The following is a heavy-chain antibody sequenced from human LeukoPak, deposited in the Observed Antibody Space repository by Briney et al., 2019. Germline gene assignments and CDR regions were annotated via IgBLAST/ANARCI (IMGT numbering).Heavy chain of an antibody. Sequence: GGSLRLSCAASGFTFDDYGMSWVRQAPGKGLEWVSGINWNGGNTVYADSVKGRFTISRDNAKNSLYLQMHSLRAEDTALYYCARATYCSVGACYFDYWGQGTLVTVSS. CDR3: ARATYCSVGACYFDY. CDR1: GFTFDDYG. J-gene: IGHJ4*02. CDR2: INWNGGNT. D-gene: IGHD2-15*01. V-gene: IGHV3-20*04.